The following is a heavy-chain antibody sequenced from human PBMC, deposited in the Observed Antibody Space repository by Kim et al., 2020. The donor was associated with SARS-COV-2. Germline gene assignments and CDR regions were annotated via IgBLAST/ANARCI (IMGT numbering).Heavy chain of an antibody. CDR2: INPNSGGT. CDR3: AREDPLTTVTTIFDF. CDR1: GYAFNGHY. Sequence: ASVKVSCKASGYAFNGHYMHWVRQAPGQGLEWMGWINPNSGGTNYAQKFQGRVTMTRDTSTSTVYMELSGLRSDDTAVFFCAREDPLTTVTTIFDFWGQGTLVTVSS. D-gene: IGHD4-17*01. V-gene: IGHV1-2*02. J-gene: IGHJ4*02.